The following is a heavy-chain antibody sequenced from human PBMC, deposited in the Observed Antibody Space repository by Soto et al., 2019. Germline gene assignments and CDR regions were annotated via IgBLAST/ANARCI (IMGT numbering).Heavy chain of an antibody. CDR3: SSAEYFQH. V-gene: IGHV3-30*03. Sequence: ALRLSCAASGFTFSSYGMHWVRQAPGKGLECVAVISFDGSNKYYADSVKGRFTISRGNSKNTLYLQMNSLRAEDTAVYYCSSAEYFQHWGQGTLVTVSS. CDR1: GFTFSSYG. J-gene: IGHJ1*01. CDR2: ISFDGSNK.